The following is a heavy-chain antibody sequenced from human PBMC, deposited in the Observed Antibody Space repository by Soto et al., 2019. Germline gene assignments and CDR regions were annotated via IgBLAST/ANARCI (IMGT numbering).Heavy chain of an antibody. CDR1: GGSISSGDYY. J-gene: IGHJ5*02. CDR2: IYYSGST. D-gene: IGHD1-26*01. V-gene: IGHV4-30-4*01. Sequence: SETLSLTCTVSGGSISSGDYYWSWIRQPPGKGLEWIGYIYYSGSTYYNPSLKSRVTISVDTSKNQFSLKLSSVTAAGTAVYYCATQEVGGSYVYTFDPWGQGTLVTVSS. CDR3: ATQEVGGSYVYTFDP.